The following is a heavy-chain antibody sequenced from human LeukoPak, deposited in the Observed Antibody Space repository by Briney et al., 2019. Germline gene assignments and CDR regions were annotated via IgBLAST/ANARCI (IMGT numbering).Heavy chain of an antibody. CDR3: AWGIAAAGTGYNWFDP. V-gene: IGHV4-59*12. CDR2: NSGST. D-gene: IGHD6-13*01. CDR1: GGSISSYY. Sequence: PSETLSLTCTVSGGSISSYYWSWIRQPPGKGLEWIGYNSGSTNYNPSLKSRVTISVDTSKNQFSLKLSSVAAADTAVYYCAWGIAAAGTGYNWFDPWGQGTLVTVSS. J-gene: IGHJ5*02.